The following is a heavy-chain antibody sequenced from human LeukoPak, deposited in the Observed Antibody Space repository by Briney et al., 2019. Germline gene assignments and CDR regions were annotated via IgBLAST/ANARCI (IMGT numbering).Heavy chain of an antibody. Sequence: KPSETLSLTCIVSGGSLSSYYWGWIRQPPGKGLEWIGSIYYSGSTYYNPSLKSRVTISVDTSKNQFSLKLSSVTAADTAVYYCARVPYCSGGSCYPYYFDYWGQGTLVTVSS. CDR3: ARVPYCSGGSCYPYYFDY. V-gene: IGHV4-39*07. CDR1: GGSLSSYY. CDR2: IYYSGST. J-gene: IGHJ4*02. D-gene: IGHD2-15*01.